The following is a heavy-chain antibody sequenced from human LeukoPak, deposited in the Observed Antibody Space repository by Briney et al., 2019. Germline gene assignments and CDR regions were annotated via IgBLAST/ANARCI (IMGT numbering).Heavy chain of an antibody. Sequence: ASVKVSCKASGYTFTSYDINWVRQATGQGLEWMGWMNPNSGNTGYAQKFQGRVTMTRNTSISTAYMELSSLRSEDTAVYYCARLTRRITIFGLVFMGANPVNHWGQGTLVTVSS. J-gene: IGHJ5*02. V-gene: IGHV1-8*01. CDR1: GYTFTSYD. D-gene: IGHD3-3*01. CDR3: ARLTRRITIFGLVFMGANPVNH. CDR2: MNPNSGNT.